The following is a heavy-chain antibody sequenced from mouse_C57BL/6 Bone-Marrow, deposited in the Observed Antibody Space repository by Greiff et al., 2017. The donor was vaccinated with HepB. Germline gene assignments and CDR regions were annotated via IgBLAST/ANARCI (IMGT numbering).Heavy chain of an antibody. Sequence: EVQLQQSGPELVKPGASVKMSCKASGYTFTDYNMNWVKQSHGKSLEWIGYINPNNGGTSYNQKFKGKATLTENKSSSTAYMEIRSLTSEDSSVYYCATSYYGSSYDYWGQGTTLTVSS. CDR2: INPNNGGT. CDR1: GYTFTDYN. CDR3: ATSYYGSSYDY. V-gene: IGHV1-22*01. D-gene: IGHD1-1*01. J-gene: IGHJ2*01.